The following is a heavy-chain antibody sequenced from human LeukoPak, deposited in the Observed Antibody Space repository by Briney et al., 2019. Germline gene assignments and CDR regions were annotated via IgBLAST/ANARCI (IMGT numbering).Heavy chain of an antibody. V-gene: IGHV3-30*04. Sequence: PGGSLRLSCAASGFTFSSYAMHWVRQAPGKGLEWVAVISYDGSNKYYVDSVKGRFTISRDNSKNTLYLQMNSLRVEDTAVYYCARSRRIRGVIDYWGQGTLVTVSS. CDR3: ARSRRIRGVIDY. J-gene: IGHJ4*02. D-gene: IGHD3-10*01. CDR2: ISYDGSNK. CDR1: GFTFSSYA.